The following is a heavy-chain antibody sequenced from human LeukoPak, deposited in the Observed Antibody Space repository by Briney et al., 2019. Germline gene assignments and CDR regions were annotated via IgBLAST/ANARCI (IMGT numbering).Heavy chain of an antibody. J-gene: IGHJ4*02. CDR1: GFTFDDYG. V-gene: IGHV3-20*04. CDR2: INWNGGST. CDR3: AKPPWGSTVTTGY. Sequence: GGSLRLSCAVSGFTFDDYGMSWVRQAPGKGLEWVSGINWNGGSTGYADSVKGRFTISRDNAKNSLYLQMNSLRAEDTAVYYCAKPPWGSTVTTGYWGQGTLVTVSS. D-gene: IGHD4-17*01.